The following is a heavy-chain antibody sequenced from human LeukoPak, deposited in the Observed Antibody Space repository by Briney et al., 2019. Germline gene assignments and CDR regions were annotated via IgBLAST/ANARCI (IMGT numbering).Heavy chain of an antibody. D-gene: IGHD6-19*01. J-gene: IGHJ4*02. CDR3: ARDRDSSGWFDY. Sequence: PSETLSLTCTVSGGSISGFYWGWIRQPPGKGLEWIGFIYYSGSANYNPSLKSRVTMSVDMSKNQFSLKLSSVTAADTAFYYCARDRDSSGWFDYWRRGALVTVSS. V-gene: IGHV4-59*01. CDR1: GGSISGFY. CDR2: IYYSGSA.